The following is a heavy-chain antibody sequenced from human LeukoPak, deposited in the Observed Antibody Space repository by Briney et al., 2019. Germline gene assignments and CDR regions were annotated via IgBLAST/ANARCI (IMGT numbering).Heavy chain of an antibody. Sequence: PSETLSLTCTVSGGSISSGGYYWSWIRQHPGKGLEWIGYIYYSGSAYYNPSLKSRVTISVDTSKNQFSLKLSSVIAADTAVYYCARHRRYSSGWYGDFDYWGQGTLVTVSS. V-gene: IGHV4-39*01. CDR2: IYYSGSA. CDR1: GGSISSGGYY. CDR3: ARHRRYSSGWYGDFDY. D-gene: IGHD6-19*01. J-gene: IGHJ4*02.